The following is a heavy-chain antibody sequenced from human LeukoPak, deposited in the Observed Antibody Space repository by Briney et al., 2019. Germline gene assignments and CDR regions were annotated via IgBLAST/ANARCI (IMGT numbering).Heavy chain of an antibody. Sequence: GGSLRLSCAASGFTFSSYAMSWVRQAPGKGLEWVSAISGSGGSTYDADSVKGRFTISRDNSKKTLYLQMNSLRAEDTAVYYCAKDDWNYGHSSYYYGMDVWGQGTTVTVSS. CDR3: AKDDWNYGHSSYYYGMDV. CDR1: GFTFSSYA. V-gene: IGHV3-23*01. D-gene: IGHD1-7*01. J-gene: IGHJ6*02. CDR2: ISGSGGST.